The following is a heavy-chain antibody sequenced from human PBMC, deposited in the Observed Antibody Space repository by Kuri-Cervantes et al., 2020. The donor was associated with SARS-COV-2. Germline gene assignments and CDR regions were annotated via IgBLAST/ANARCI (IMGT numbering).Heavy chain of an antibody. D-gene: IGHD3-10*01. Sequence: SETLSLTCAVYGGSFSGYYWSWIRQPAGKGLEWIGYIYTSGSTNYNPSLKSRVTISVDTSKEQFSLKLKSVTAADTAVYYCARSPWTSYILDYWGLGTLVTVSS. V-gene: IGHV4-4*09. CDR1: GGSFSGYY. J-gene: IGHJ4*02. CDR2: IYTSGST. CDR3: ARSPWTSYILDY.